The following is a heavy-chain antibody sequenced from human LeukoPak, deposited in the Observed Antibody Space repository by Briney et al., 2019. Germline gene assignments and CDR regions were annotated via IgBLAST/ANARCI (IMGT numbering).Heavy chain of an antibody. CDR1: GGTFSSYA. CDR3: VRDSSPFGH. Sequence: ASVKVSCKASGGTFSSYAISWVRQAPGQGLEWMGWISAYNGNTNYAQKLQGRVTMTTDTSTSTAYMELRSLRSDGTAVYYCVRDSSPFGHWGQGTLVTVSS. D-gene: IGHD6-19*01. V-gene: IGHV1-18*01. J-gene: IGHJ4*02. CDR2: ISAYNGNT.